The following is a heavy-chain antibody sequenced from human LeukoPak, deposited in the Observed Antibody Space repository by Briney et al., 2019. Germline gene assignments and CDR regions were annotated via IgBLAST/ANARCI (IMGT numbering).Heavy chain of an antibody. CDR3: ARDSDSGYGPFAS. J-gene: IGHJ4*02. D-gene: IGHD5-12*01. V-gene: IGHV3-53*01. CDR1: GFTVSNNY. Sequence: GGSLRLSCAASGFTVSNNYMSWVSQAPGKGLEWVSVIHSGGTTNYADSVQGRFTISRDNSKTTVYLHMNSLRAEDTAVYYCARDSDSGYGPFASWGQGTLVTVSS. CDR2: IHSGGTT.